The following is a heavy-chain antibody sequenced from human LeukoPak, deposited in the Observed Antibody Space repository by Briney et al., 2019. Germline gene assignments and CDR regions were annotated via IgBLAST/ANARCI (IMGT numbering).Heavy chain of an antibody. Sequence: DPSETLSLTCTVSGDSIRNYYWGWIRQSPTGGLEWIGHIYYNGNTYYNPSLKSRVTISVDTSKKQFSLKLTSVTAADTAVYYCARAVVPAAISQVSFDYWGQGTLVTVSS. CDR1: GDSIRNYY. D-gene: IGHD2-2*01. CDR3: ARAVVPAAISQVSFDY. J-gene: IGHJ4*02. V-gene: IGHV4-59*01. CDR2: IYYNGNT.